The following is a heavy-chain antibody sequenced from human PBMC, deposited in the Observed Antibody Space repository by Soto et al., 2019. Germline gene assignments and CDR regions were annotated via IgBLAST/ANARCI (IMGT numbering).Heavy chain of an antibody. CDR1: GFPFSDYY. Sequence: GGSLRLSCAASGFPFSDYYMSWIRQAPGEGLEGMSYISSSGYTIYEDSVKGRFTISRDNAKNSLFLQMTSLRVEDTAVYYCARSFDSGGYYSDYWGQGTLVTVSS. D-gene: IGHD3-22*01. CDR2: ISSSGYT. J-gene: IGHJ4*02. V-gene: IGHV3-11*06. CDR3: ARSFDSGGYYSDY.